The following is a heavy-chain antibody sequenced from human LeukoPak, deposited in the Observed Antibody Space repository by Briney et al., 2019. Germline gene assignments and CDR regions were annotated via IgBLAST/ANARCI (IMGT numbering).Heavy chain of an antibody. V-gene: IGHV3-30*02. Sequence: GTSLRLSCAASGFTFNSCAMHWVRQAPGKGLEWVAFIRYDGSNKYYADSVKGRFTISRDNSKNTLYLQMNSLRAEDTAVYYCAKDRADIVVVVAAPAPGEVFDYWGQGTLVTVSS. CDR1: GFTFNSCA. CDR3: AKDRADIVVVVAAPAPGEVFDY. J-gene: IGHJ4*02. D-gene: IGHD2-15*01. CDR2: IRYDGSNK.